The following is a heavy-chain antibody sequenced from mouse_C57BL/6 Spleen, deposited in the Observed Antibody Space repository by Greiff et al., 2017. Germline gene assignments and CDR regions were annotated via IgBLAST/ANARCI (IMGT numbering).Heavy chain of an antibody. CDR3: GISSYEGYYAVDY. CDR1: GFHIKNTY. D-gene: IGHD1-1*01. CDR2: IDPANGNT. Sequence: VQLQQSVAELVRPGASVKLSCTASGFHIKNTYMHWVKQRPEQGLEWIGRIDPANGNTKYAPKFLGKATITADTSSNTAYLHLSSLTSEDTAIYYCGISSYEGYYAVDYGGQGTSVTVAA. V-gene: IGHV14-3*01. J-gene: IGHJ4*01.